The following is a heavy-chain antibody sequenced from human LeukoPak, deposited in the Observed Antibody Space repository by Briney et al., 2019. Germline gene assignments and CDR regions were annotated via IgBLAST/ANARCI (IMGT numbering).Heavy chain of an antibody. CDR2: ISSSGATI. CDR3: ARAPRADDIFFDY. Sequence: GGSLRLSCAASGFTFSDYYMSWIRQAPGKGLEWVSYISSSGATIYYAESVKGRFTISRDNAKSSLYLQMNSLRAEDTAVYYCARAPRADDIFFDYWGQGTLVTVSS. D-gene: IGHD3-9*01. CDR1: GFTFSDYY. V-gene: IGHV3-11*04. J-gene: IGHJ4*02.